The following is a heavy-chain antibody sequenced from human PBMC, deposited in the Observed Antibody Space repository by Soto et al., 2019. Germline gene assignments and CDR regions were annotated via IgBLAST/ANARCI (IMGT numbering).Heavy chain of an antibody. Sequence: PGGSLRLSCAASGFIFSSQNMNWVRQAPGKGLEWVAVISYDGSNKYYADSVKGRFTISRDNSKNTLYLQMNSLRAEDTAVYYCARDYYRFNSGYGFSMDVWGQGTTVTVSS. J-gene: IGHJ6*02. D-gene: IGHD5-12*01. CDR3: ARDYYRFNSGYGFSMDV. CDR1: GFIFSSQN. V-gene: IGHV3-30-3*01. CDR2: ISYDGSNK.